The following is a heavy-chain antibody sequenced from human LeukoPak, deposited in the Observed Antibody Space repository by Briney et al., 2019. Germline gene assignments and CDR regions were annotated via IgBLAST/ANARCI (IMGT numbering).Heavy chain of an antibody. CDR3: IIDIVVVTAAIGDY. D-gene: IGHD2-21*02. J-gene: IGHJ4*02. Sequence: GGSLRLSCAASGFTFSSYAMSWVRQAPGKGWNGVPAISGSGGSTYYADSVKGRFTISRDNSKNTLYLQMNSLRAEDTAVYYCIIDIVVVTAAIGDYWGQGTLVTVSS. V-gene: IGHV3-23*01. CDR2: ISGSGGST. CDR1: GFTFSSYA.